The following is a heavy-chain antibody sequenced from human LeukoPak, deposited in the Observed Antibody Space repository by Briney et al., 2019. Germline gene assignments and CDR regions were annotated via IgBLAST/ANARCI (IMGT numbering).Heavy chain of an antibody. CDR3: AQVHGNWFDP. CDR2: INHSGST. CDR1: GGSISSTSYY. Sequence: SETLSLTCAVSGGSISSTSYYWAWIRQPPGKGLEWIGEINHSGSTNYNPSLKSRVTISVDTSKNQFSLKLSSVTAADTAVYYCAQVHGNWFDPWGQGTLVTVSS. J-gene: IGHJ5*02. V-gene: IGHV4-39*07.